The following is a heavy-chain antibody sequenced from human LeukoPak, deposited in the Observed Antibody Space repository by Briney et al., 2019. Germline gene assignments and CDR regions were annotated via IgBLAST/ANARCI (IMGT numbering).Heavy chain of an antibody. V-gene: IGHV3-48*03. Sequence: AGGSLRLSCSASGFTFSSYEMNWVRQAPGKGLEWVSYISSSGPTIYYADSVKDRFTMSRDNAKNSLYLQMNSLRAEDTAVYYCARADDYSNFYYYYGMDVWGQGTTVTVSS. J-gene: IGHJ6*02. D-gene: IGHD4-11*01. CDR3: ARADDYSNFYYYYGMDV. CDR1: GFTFSSYE. CDR2: ISSSGPTI.